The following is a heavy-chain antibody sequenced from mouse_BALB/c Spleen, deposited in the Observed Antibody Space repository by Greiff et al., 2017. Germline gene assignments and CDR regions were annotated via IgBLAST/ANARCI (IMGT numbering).Heavy chain of an antibody. Sequence: EVQLQQSGPGLVKPSQSLSLTCSVTGYSITSGYYWNWIRQFPGNKLEWMGYISYDGSNNYNPSLKNRISITRDTSKNQFFLKLNSVTTEDTATYYCARWDGAPLDYWGQGTTLTVSS. CDR2: ISYDGSN. D-gene: IGHD4-1*01. CDR1: GYSITSGYY. CDR3: ARWDGAPLDY. V-gene: IGHV3-6*02. J-gene: IGHJ2*01.